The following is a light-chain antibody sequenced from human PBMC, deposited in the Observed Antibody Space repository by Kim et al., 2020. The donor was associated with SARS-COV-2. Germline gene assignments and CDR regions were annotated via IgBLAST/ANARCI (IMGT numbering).Light chain of an antibody. CDR2: KDS. CDR3: QSVDSSGTYYV. Sequence: PGPTARITCSGDALPKQYAYWYQQKPGQAPVLLIYKDSERPSGIPERFSGSSSGTTVTLTISGVQAEDEADYFCQSVDSSGTYYVFGAGTKVTVL. CDR1: ALPKQY. V-gene: IGLV3-25*03. J-gene: IGLJ1*01.